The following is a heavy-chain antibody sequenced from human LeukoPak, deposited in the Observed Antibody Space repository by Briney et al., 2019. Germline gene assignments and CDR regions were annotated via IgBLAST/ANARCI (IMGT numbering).Heavy chain of an antibody. CDR3: AKDGQPSTRPYVCTNGICYQDY. J-gene: IGHJ4*02. CDR1: GFTFSSYA. V-gene: IGHV3-23*01. D-gene: IGHD2-8*01. Sequence: GGSLRLSCEASGFTFSSYAMTWVRQAPGKGLEWVSSISGSGYYTYYTDSVQGRFTISRNNSKNTLYLKMDSLRAEDTAIYYCAKDGQPSTRPYVCTNGICYQDYWGQGTLVTVSS. CDR2: ISGSGYYT.